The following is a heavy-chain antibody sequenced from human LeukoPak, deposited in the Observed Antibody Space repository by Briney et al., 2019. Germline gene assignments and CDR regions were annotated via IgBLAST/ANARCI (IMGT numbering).Heavy chain of an antibody. CDR1: GFTFSSYA. V-gene: IGHV3-23*01. Sequence: PGGSLRLSCAASGFTFSSYAMSWVRQAPGKGLEWVSAISGSGGSTYYADSVKGRLTISRDNSKNTLYLQMNSLRAEDTAVYYCARDSLDYDSSGAYDYWGQGTLVTVSS. J-gene: IGHJ4*02. CDR2: ISGSGGST. CDR3: ARDSLDYDSSGAYDY. D-gene: IGHD3-22*01.